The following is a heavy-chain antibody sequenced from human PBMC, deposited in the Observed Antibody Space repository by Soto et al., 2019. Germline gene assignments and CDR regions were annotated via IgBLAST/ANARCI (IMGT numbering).Heavy chain of an antibody. CDR2: ISYDGTNK. Sequence: PGGSLRLSCAASGFTFSPFGMHWVRQAPGKGLEWVAIISYDGTNKYYADSVKGRFTISRDNSKSTLYLQMNSLRSEDTAVYYCARDTPSSGWFDYWGQGTLVTVSS. D-gene: IGHD6-19*01. J-gene: IGHJ4*02. CDR3: ARDTPSSGWFDY. V-gene: IGHV3-30*03. CDR1: GFTFSPFG.